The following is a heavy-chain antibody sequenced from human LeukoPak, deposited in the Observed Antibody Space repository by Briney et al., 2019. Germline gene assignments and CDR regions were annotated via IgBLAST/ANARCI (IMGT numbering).Heavy chain of an antibody. CDR1: GYTFTDYY. J-gene: IGHJ1*01. V-gene: IGHV1-2*02. CDR2: INPNSGDT. D-gene: IGHD2-2*01. CDR3: AGGIGYCSVTSCSDYFQH. Sequence: ASVKVSCKASGYTFTDYYIHWVRQAPGQGLEWMGWINPNSGDTDYAQKFQGRVTMTRDTSISTAYMELNRLRSDDTALYYCAGGIGYCSVTSCSDYFQHWGQGTLVTVSS.